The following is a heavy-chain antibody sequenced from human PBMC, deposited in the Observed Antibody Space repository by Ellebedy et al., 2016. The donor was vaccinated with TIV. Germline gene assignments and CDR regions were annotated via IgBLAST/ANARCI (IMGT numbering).Heavy chain of an antibody. D-gene: IGHD3-10*02. CDR2: IYPGDSDT. CDR3: ARRGTMFRRNYYGMDV. CDR1: GYSFSMYW. Sequence: GESLKISCKGSGYSFSMYWIGWVRQVPGKGLEWMGIIYPGDSDTRYGPSFQGQVTISADKSISTAYLQWSGLKASDTAIYYCARRGTMFRRNYYGMDVWGQGTTVIVSS. V-gene: IGHV5-51*01. J-gene: IGHJ6*02.